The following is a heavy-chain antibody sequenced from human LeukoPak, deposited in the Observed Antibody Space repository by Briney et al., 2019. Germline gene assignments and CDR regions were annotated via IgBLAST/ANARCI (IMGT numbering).Heavy chain of an antibody. Sequence: GGSLRLFCAASGFNISKTYLMWARQAPGKSLEWVSVTYAGGASWYGDFVEGRFTISRDTSKNTLYLQVNSLRAEDTAVYFCARGNVRGYSYGFDYWGQGTLVTVSS. J-gene: IGHJ4*02. CDR1: GFNISKTY. V-gene: IGHV3-53*01. CDR3: ARGNVRGYSYGFDY. D-gene: IGHD5-18*01. CDR2: TYAGGAS.